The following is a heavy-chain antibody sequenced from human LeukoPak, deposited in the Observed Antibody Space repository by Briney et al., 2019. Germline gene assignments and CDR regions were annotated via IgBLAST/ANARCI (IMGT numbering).Heavy chain of an antibody. Sequence: KPSETLSLTCTVSGGSISSGGYYWSWIRQHPGKGLEWIGYIYYSGSTYYNPSLKSRVTISVNTSKNQFSLKLSSVTAADTAVYYCASQISSSSADWFDPWGQGTLVTVSS. CDR1: GGSISSGGYY. J-gene: IGHJ5*02. V-gene: IGHV4-31*03. D-gene: IGHD6-6*01. CDR3: ASQISSSSADWFDP. CDR2: IYYSGST.